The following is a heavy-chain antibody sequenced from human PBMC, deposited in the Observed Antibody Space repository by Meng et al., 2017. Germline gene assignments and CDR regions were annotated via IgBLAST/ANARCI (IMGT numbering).Heavy chain of an antibody. J-gene: IGHJ5*02. CDR2: IYWDDDK. Sequence: VKAHGPPLVKPTQTLTLTCTFAGFSLSTSGVGVGWIRQPPGKALEWLTLIYWDDDKRYSPSLKSRLTITKDTSKNQVVLTMTNMDPVDTATYYCAHRRGDSREGWFDPWGQGTLVTVSS. V-gene: IGHV2-5*02. CDR3: AHRRGDSREGWFDP. D-gene: IGHD2-21*02. CDR1: GFSLSTSGVG.